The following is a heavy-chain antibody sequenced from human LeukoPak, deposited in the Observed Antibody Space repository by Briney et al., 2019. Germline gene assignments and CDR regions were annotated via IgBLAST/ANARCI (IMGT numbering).Heavy chain of an antibody. Sequence: ASVKVSCKASGYTFTSYDINWVRQATGQGLEWMGWMNPNSGNTGYAQKFQGGVTMTRNTSISTAYMELSSLRSEDTAVYYCARAIGFWSGSIVLYYYYGMDVWGQGTTVTVSS. V-gene: IGHV1-8*01. D-gene: IGHD3-3*01. CDR1: GYTFTSYD. CDR3: ARAIGFWSGSIVLYYYYGMDV. CDR2: MNPNSGNT. J-gene: IGHJ6*02.